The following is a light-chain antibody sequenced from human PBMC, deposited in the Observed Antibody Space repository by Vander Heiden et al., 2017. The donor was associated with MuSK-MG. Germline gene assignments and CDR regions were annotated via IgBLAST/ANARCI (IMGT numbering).Light chain of an antibody. J-gene: IGKJ2*01. V-gene: IGKV1-33*01. CDR3: QQDDNLPYT. CDR1: QDITNS. CDR2: DAS. Sequence: RVTITCQASQDITNSLNWYQQKPGKAPKLLIYDASNLGTGVPSRFSGSESGTDFTFTISSLQPEDFATYFCQQDDNLPYTFGQGTKLEVK.